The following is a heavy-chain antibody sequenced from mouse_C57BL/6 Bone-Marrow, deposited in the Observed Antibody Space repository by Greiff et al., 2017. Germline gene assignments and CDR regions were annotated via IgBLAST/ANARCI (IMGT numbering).Heavy chain of an antibody. V-gene: IGHV1-64*01. J-gene: IGHJ3*01. CDR2: IHPNSGST. CDR3: ARSCNWPWFAY. Sequence: QVQLQQPGAELVKPGASVKLSCKASGYTFTSYWMHWVKQRPGQGLEWIGMIHPNSGSTNYNEKFKSKATLTVDKSSSTAYMQSSSLTSEDSAVYYCARSCNWPWFAYWGQGTLVTVSA. D-gene: IGHD4-1*02. CDR1: GYTFTSYW.